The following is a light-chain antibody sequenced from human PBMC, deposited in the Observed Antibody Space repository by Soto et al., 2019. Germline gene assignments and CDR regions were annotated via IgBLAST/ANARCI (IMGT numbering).Light chain of an antibody. V-gene: IGLV2-11*01. CDR1: SSDVGGYDY. CDR3: CSYAGSYTYL. Sequence: QSALTQPRSVSGSPGQSVTISCTGTSSDVGGYDYVSWYQQHPGKAPKFMIYDVSKRPSGVPDRFSGSKSGNTASLTISGLQADDEADYYCCSYAGSYTYLFGTGTKLTVL. CDR2: DVS. J-gene: IGLJ1*01.